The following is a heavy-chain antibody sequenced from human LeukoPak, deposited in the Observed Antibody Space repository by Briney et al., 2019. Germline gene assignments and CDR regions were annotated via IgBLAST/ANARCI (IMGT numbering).Heavy chain of an antibody. D-gene: IGHD6-13*01. J-gene: IGHJ4*02. CDR2: INPSGGST. CDR1: GYTFTNYC. V-gene: IGHV1-46*01. Sequence: ASVKVSCKASGYTFTNYCMHWVRQGPGQGLEWMGIINPSGGSTSYAQKFQSRVTMTRDTSTSTVYMELSSLRSEDTAVYYCARGGSSWESDYWGQGTLVTVSS. CDR3: ARGGSSWESDY.